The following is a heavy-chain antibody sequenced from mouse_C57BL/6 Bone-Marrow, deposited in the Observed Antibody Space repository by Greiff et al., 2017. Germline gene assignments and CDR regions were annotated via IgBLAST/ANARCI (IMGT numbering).Heavy chain of an antibody. Sequence: EVMLVESGGGLVKPGGSLKLSCAASGFPFSDYGMHWVRRAPEKGLNWVAYFSSGGSTFYSADTVKGRFTISRDNAKNTRFLQMTSLRSEDTAMYYCARSYYSNYEDDFDYWGQGTTLTVSS. CDR3: ARSYYSNYEDDFDY. J-gene: IGHJ2*01. CDR1: GFPFSDYG. V-gene: IGHV5-17*01. D-gene: IGHD2-5*01. CDR2: FSSGGSTF.